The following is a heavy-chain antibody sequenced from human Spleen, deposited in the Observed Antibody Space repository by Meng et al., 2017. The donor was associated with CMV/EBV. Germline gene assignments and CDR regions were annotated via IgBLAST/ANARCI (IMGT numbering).Heavy chain of an antibody. J-gene: IGHJ6*02. D-gene: IGHD3/OR15-3a*01. CDR3: AREAVFGLGYYGMDV. CDR1: GGSISSSSYY. V-gene: IGHV4-39*07. Sequence: SETLSLTCSVSGGSISSSSYYWGWIRQPPGEGLEWIGSIYYIGSTDHNPSLRSRVIISVDTSKNQFSLTLKSLTVADTAVYFCAREAVFGLGYYGMDVWGQGTTVTVSS. CDR2: IYYIGST.